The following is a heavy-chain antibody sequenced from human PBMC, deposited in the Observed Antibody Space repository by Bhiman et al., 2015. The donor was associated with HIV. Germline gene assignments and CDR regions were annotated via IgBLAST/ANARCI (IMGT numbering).Heavy chain of an antibody. J-gene: IGHJ4*02. Sequence: EVQLVESGGGLVKPGESLRLSCAASGFTFSNAWMTWVRQAPGKGLEWVGRIKTKTDGGTTDYAAPVKGRFTISRDDSKNTLYLQMNSLKTEDTAVYYCIHNRGSSSLYFDYWGQGTLVTVSS. CDR2: IKTKTDGGTT. CDR1: GFTFSNAW. CDR3: IHNRGSSSLYFDY. D-gene: IGHD2-2*01. V-gene: IGHV3-15*01.